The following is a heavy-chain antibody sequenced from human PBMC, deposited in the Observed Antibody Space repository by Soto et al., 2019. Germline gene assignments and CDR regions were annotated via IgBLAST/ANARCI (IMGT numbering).Heavy chain of an antibody. CDR2: IYWDNDK. V-gene: IGHV2-5*02. CDR1: GFSVNSNGVG. J-gene: IGHJ3*02. D-gene: IGHD3-10*01. CDR3: GHWGVTMVPGGLGPTFDI. Sequence: QITLRESGPPLVKPTETLTLTCTLSGFSVNSNGVGVGWVRQPPGKALEWLGLIYWDNDKRYNPSLRTRLTFTKDTSKSQVVLILTNMDPVDTATYYCGHWGVTMVPGGLGPTFDIWGQGTTVTVSS.